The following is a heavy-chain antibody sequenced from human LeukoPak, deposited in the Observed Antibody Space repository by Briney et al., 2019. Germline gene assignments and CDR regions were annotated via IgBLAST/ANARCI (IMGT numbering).Heavy chain of an antibody. CDR2: IIPIFSTA. CDR3: ARGASSSSGRWFDP. Sequence: SVKVSCKASGGTFSSYAISWVRQAPGQGLEWMGGIIPIFSTANYAQKFQGRVTITADESTSTAYMELSSLRSEDTAVYYCARGASSSSGRWFDPWGQGTLVTVSS. CDR1: GGTFSSYA. J-gene: IGHJ5*02. V-gene: IGHV1-69*13. D-gene: IGHD6-13*01.